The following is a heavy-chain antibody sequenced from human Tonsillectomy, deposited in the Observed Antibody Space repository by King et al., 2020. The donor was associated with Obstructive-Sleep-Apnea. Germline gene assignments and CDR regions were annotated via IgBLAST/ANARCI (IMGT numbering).Heavy chain of an antibody. J-gene: IGHJ4*02. CDR1: GFTVSRNY. Sequence: QLVQSGGGLVQPGGSRRLSCAASGFTVSRNYMSWVRQAPGKGLEWFSVIYSGGSTYYSDSVKGRFTISRDNSRNTLYLQMNSLRAEDTAVYYCARDDYGPFDYWGQGTLVTVSS. CDR2: IYSGGST. D-gene: IGHD4-17*01. CDR3: ARDDYGPFDY. V-gene: IGHV3-66*01.